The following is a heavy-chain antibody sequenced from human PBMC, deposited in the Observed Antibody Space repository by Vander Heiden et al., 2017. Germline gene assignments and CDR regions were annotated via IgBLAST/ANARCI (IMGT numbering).Heavy chain of an antibody. V-gene: IGHV3-53*01. CDR1: VLTVSSIL. J-gene: IGHJ3*02. CDR2: IYSGGNT. CDR3: ARVYYDSLTGYSQAFDI. D-gene: IGHD3-9*01. Sequence: EVHLEESGGGLIQPGGSLRLPCAASVLTVSSILMTGVRQAAGKGLEWVSVIYSGGNTFYADSVRGRFTISRDTSKNTLFLQLSSLRADDTAVYYCARVYYDSLTGYSQAFDIWGQGTTVTVSS.